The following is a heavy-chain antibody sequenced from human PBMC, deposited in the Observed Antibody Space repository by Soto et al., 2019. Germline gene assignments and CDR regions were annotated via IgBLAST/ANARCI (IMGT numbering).Heavy chain of an antibody. Sequence: PGGSLRLSCAASGFTFDDYAMHWVRQAPGRGLEWVSLISWDGDSTYYVDSVKGRFTISRDNNKNFLYLQMTSLRPADAALYYCAKDSQGVEAAGTGYYFDHWGQGTPVTVSS. D-gene: IGHD6-13*01. V-gene: IGHV3-43D*04. CDR2: ISWDGDST. J-gene: IGHJ4*02. CDR1: GFTFDDYA. CDR3: AKDSQGVEAAGTGYYFDH.